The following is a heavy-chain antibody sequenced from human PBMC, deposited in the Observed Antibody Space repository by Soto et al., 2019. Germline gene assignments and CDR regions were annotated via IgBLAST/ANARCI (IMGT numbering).Heavy chain of an antibody. CDR3: ARLIGNSWLDS. J-gene: IGHJ5*01. CDR2: INHSGST. D-gene: IGHD2-8*01. CDR1: GRSFSGYY. Sequence: SETLSLTCAVYGRSFSGYYWTWIRQPPGTGLEWIGEINHSGSTNYNPSLKSRVTISVDTSKNQFSLKLPSVTAADTAVYYCARLIGNSWLDSWGPGTLVTVSS. V-gene: IGHV4-34*01.